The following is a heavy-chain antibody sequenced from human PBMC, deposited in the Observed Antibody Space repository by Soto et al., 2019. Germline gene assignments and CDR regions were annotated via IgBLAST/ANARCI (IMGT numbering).Heavy chain of an antibody. Sequence: KPSETLSLTCTVSGGSISSSSYYWGWIRQPPGKGLEWIGSIYYSGSTYYNPSLKSRVTISVDTSKNQFSLKLSSVTAADTAVYYCARHINSVLIDYWGQGTLVTVSS. V-gene: IGHV4-39*01. CDR1: GGSISSSSYY. J-gene: IGHJ4*02. CDR2: IYYSGST. D-gene: IGHD1-1*01. CDR3: ARHINSVLIDY.